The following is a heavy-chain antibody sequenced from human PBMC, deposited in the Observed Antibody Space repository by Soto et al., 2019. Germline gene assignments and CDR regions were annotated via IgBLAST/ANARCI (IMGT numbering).Heavy chain of an antibody. CDR3: AGGYSSRWYAYFDN. J-gene: IGHJ4*02. Sequence: SETLSLTCTVSGGSVSSGSYYWSWIRQPPGKGLEWIGYIYYSGSTNYNPSLKSRVTISVATSKNQFSLKLSSVTAADTAVYYCAGGYSSRWYAYFDNWRQGTLVTVST. CDR2: IYYSGST. D-gene: IGHD6-13*01. V-gene: IGHV4-61*01. CDR1: GGSVSSGSYY.